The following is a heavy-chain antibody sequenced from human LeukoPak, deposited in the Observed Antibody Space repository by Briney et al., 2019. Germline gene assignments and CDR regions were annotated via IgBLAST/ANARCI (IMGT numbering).Heavy chain of an antibody. Sequence: SETLSLTCTVSGGSISSSSYYWGWIRQPPGKGLEWIGEINHSGSTNYNPSLKSRVTISVDTSKNQFSLKLSSVTAADTAVYFCAGAYSSSWYFNWFDPWGQGTLVTVSS. CDR2: INHSGST. J-gene: IGHJ5*02. D-gene: IGHD6-13*01. CDR3: AGAYSSSWYFNWFDP. V-gene: IGHV4-39*07. CDR1: GGSISSSSYY.